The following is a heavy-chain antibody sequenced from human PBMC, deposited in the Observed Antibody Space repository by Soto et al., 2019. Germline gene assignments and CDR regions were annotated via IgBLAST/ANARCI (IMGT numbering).Heavy chain of an antibody. D-gene: IGHD2-15*01. CDR3: ARPRGDYYYGMDV. CDR1: GYSFTSYW. V-gene: IGHV5-51*01. Sequence: GESLKISCKGSGYSFTSYWIGWVRQMPGKGLEWMGIIYPGDSDTRYSPSFQGQVTISADKSISTAYLQWSGLKASDTAMYYCARPRGDYYYGMDVWGQGTTVTVSS. J-gene: IGHJ6*02. CDR2: IYPGDSDT.